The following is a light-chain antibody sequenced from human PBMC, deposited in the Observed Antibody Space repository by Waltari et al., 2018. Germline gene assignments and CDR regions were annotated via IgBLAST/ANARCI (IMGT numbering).Light chain of an antibody. CDR3: AAWDDSLNGHWV. Sequence: QSVLTQPPSASGTPGQRVTISCSGTYSNIGNNVVNWYQQFPGKAPKLLIYRNDQRPSWVPDRFSGSKSGSSASLAISGLQSEDEADYYCAAWDDSLNGHWVFGGGTKVTVL. J-gene: IGLJ3*02. CDR1: YSNIGNNV. CDR2: RND. V-gene: IGLV1-44*01.